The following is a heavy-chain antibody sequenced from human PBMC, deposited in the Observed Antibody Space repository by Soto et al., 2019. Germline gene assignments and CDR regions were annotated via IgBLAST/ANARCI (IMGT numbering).Heavy chain of an antibody. CDR2: ISSSSSTI. CDR3: ARGGFGVVICY. J-gene: IGHJ4*02. CDR1: GFTFSSYS. D-gene: IGHD3-3*01. V-gene: IGHV3-48*01. Sequence: EVQLVESGGGLVQPGGSLRLSCAASGFTFSSYSMNWVRQAPGKGLEWVSYISSSSSTIYYADSVKGRFTISRDNAKNSLYRQMNSLRAEDTAVYYCARGGFGVVICYWGQGTLVTVSS.